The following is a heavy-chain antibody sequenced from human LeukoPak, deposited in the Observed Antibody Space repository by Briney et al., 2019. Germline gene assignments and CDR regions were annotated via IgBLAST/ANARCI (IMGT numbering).Heavy chain of an antibody. V-gene: IGHV3-74*01. CDR2: INTDGRST. CDR1: GFTFSNYY. Sequence: PGGSLRLSCAASGFTFSNYYMHWVRRAPGKGLVWVSRINTDGRSTDYADSVKGRFTISRDNAKNTLYLQMNSLGAEDTAVYYCTRDAGTAGAERLDYWGQGTLVTVSS. D-gene: IGHD2-21*02. CDR3: TRDAGTAGAERLDY. J-gene: IGHJ4*02.